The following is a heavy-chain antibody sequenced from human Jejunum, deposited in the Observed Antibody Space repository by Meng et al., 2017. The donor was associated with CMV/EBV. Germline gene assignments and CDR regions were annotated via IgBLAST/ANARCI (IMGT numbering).Heavy chain of an antibody. CDR2: ITSSSGTI. J-gene: IGHJ5*02. Sequence: LSCAASGFTFSSYSMNWVRQAPGKGLEWVSSITSSSGTIYYADSVKGRFTIFRDNAKNSLHLQMNSLRADDTAVYYCARDLQLSTWGQGTLVTVSS. V-gene: IGHV3-48*04. CDR3: ARDLQLST. CDR1: GFTFSSYS. D-gene: IGHD5-18*01.